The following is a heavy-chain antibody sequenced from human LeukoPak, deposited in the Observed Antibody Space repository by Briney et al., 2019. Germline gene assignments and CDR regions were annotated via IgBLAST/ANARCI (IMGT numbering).Heavy chain of an antibody. Sequence: GGSLRLSCAVSGITLSNYGMSWVRQAPGKGPEYVANINTDGSGKYYVASVKGRFAISRDNAKNSLSLQMDGLRADDTAVYHCASGGGTFANWGQGTLVTVSS. D-gene: IGHD2-15*01. J-gene: IGHJ4*02. CDR2: INTDGSGK. CDR3: ASGGGTFAN. V-gene: IGHV3-7*01. CDR1: GITLSNYG.